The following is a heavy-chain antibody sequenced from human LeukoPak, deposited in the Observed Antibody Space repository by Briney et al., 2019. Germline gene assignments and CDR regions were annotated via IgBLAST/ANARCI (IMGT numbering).Heavy chain of an antibody. CDR2: INPSSGDT. D-gene: IGHD3-22*01. Sequence: GASVKVSCKASGYIFTGHYLHWVRQAPGQGLEWMGWINPSSGDTKSIQKFQGRVTMTRDTSISTAYMELSRLRSDDTAVYYCARPTYDSSDYEYFQHWGQGTLVTVSS. CDR1: GYIFTGHY. V-gene: IGHV1-2*02. CDR3: ARPTYDSSDYEYFQH. J-gene: IGHJ1*01.